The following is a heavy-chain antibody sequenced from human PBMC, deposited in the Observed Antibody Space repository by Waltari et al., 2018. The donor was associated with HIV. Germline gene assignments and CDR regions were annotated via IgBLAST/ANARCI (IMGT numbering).Heavy chain of an antibody. CDR2: IGTDARYI. Sequence: EVQLVESGGGLVKPGGSLRLSCAASGFTLSSYIMNWVRQAPGRGLEWVSSIGTDARYIHYADSVRGRFTISRDNAKNSLYLQMNSLAAEDTAVYYCAREQYFLGTTATQAFDIWGQGTVVTVYS. J-gene: IGHJ3*02. V-gene: IGHV3-21*06. CDR3: AREQYFLGTTATQAFDI. D-gene: IGHD1-7*01. CDR1: GFTLSSYI.